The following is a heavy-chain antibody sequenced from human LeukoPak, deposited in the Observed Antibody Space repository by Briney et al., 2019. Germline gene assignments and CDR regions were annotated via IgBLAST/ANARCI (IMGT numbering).Heavy chain of an antibody. V-gene: IGHV4-61*02. CDR2: IYTSGST. D-gene: IGHD2-15*01. Sequence: PSQTLSLTCTVSGGSISSGSYYWSWIRQPAGKGLEWIGRIYTSGSTNYNPSLKSRVTISVDTSKNQFSLKLSSVTAADTAVYYCARENCSGGSCYSIYYYYYYMDVWGKGTTVTVSS. CDR3: ARENCSGGSCYSIYYYYYYMDV. CDR1: GGSISSGSYY. J-gene: IGHJ6*03.